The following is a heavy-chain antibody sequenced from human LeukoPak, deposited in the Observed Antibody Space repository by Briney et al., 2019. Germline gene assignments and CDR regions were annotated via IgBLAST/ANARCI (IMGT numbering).Heavy chain of an antibody. D-gene: IGHD3-22*01. CDR2: IFYSGST. J-gene: IGHJ3*02. CDR1: AASISTSNYY. V-gene: IGHV4-39*07. CDR3: AKSDSYGLVDI. Sequence: PSATLSPTCTLSAASISTSNYYWGWLRQPPGKGLEWIGNIFYSGSTYYSPSLRSRVTISLDTARNQFSLKLNSVTAADTAVYYCAKSDSYGLVDIWGQGTMVTVSS.